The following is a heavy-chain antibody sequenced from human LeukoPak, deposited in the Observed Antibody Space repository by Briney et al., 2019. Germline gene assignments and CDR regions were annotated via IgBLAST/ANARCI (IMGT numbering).Heavy chain of an antibody. V-gene: IGHV4-59*01. Sequence: SETLSLTCTVSGGSISSYYWSWIRQPPGKGLEWIAYINYSGSTNYNPSLKSRVTISADTSKNQFSLKLSSVTAADTAVYYCARSNYGDYEYWYFDLWGRGTLVTVSS. D-gene: IGHD4-17*01. CDR1: GGSISSYY. CDR3: ARSNYGDYEYWYFDL. J-gene: IGHJ2*01. CDR2: INYSGST.